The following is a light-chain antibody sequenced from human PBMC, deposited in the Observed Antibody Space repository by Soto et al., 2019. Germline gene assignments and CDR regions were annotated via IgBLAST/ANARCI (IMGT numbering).Light chain of an antibody. CDR3: QQANSFPLT. V-gene: IGKV1-12*01. J-gene: IGKJ4*01. CDR1: QGISSW. CDR2: AAS. Sequence: DLPMTQSPSSVSASVGDTVTITCRASQGISSWLARYQQKANKAPKLLIYAASSLQSGVPSRFSGSGSGTDFTLTISSLQSEDFATYYCQQANSFPLTFGGGTTVEIK.